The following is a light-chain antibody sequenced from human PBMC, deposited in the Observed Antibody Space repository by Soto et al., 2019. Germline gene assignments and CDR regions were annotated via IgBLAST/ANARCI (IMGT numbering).Light chain of an antibody. Sequence: GWTQSTGTLSLSPGERATLSCRASQSVSSTYLAWYQQKPGQAPRLLIYGASSRATGIPDRFSGSGSGTDFTLTITRLEPDDFAVYYCQHYGSTVTAGGVTKVAIK. CDR3: QHYGSTVT. V-gene: IGKV3-20*01. CDR2: GAS. J-gene: IGKJ4*01. CDR1: QSVSSTY.